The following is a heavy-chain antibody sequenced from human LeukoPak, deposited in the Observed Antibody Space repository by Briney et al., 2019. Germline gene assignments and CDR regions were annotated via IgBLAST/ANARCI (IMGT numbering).Heavy chain of an antibody. D-gene: IGHD3-22*01. CDR2: ISWNGGST. CDR1: GVKFDEHG. CDR3: GRGMTFIVG. J-gene: IGHJ4*02. V-gene: IGHV3-20*04. Sequence: GGSLRLSCVVSGVKFDEHGMTWVRQAPGKGLEWVSGISWNGGSTGYAESVKGRFTISRHNANNSLHLQMNSLRAEDTAFYCGRGMTFIVGWGQGTLVTVSS.